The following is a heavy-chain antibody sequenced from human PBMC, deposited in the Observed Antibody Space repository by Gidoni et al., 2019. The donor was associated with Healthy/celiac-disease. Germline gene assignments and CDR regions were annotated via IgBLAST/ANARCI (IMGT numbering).Heavy chain of an antibody. CDR1: GFTFSSYA. J-gene: IGHJ4*02. D-gene: IGHD6-19*01. CDR3: AKDKDSSGDYYFDY. V-gene: IGHV3-23*01. CDR2: ISGSGGST. Sequence: EVQLLESGGGLVQPGGSLRLSSAAPGFTFSSYAMSWVRQAPGKGLEWVSAISGSGGSTYYADSGKGRFTISRDNSKNTLYLQMNSLRAEDTAVYYCAKDKDSSGDYYFDYWGQGTLVTVSS.